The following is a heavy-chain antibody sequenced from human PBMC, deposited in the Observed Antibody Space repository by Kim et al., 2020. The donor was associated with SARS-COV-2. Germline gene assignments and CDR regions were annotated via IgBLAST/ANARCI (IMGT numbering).Heavy chain of an antibody. J-gene: IGHJ4*02. CDR2: ISGNGDTT. CDR1: GFTFSRYA. CDR3: AKASPYGRSRMYDFDY. D-gene: IGHD4-17*01. V-gene: IGHV3-23*01. Sequence: GGSLRLSCAASGFTFSRYAMSWVRQAPGKGLEWVSAISGNGDTTYYADSAKGRFTISRDQSKNMVYLQMNSLKVEDTAIYYCAKASPYGRSRMYDFDYWGQGTLVTVSS.